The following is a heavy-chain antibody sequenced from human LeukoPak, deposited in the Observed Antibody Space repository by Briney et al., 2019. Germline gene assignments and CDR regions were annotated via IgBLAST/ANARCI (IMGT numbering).Heavy chain of an antibody. CDR3: ASERRDGYNSEIY. Sequence: PGGSLRLSCAASGFTFSSYSMNWVRQAPGKGLEWVSYISSSSSTIHYADSVKGRFTISRDNAKNSLYLQMNSLRAEDTAVYYCASERRDGYNSEIYWGQGTLITVSS. V-gene: IGHV3-48*01. CDR1: GFTFSSYS. D-gene: IGHD5-24*01. CDR2: ISSSSSTI. J-gene: IGHJ4*02.